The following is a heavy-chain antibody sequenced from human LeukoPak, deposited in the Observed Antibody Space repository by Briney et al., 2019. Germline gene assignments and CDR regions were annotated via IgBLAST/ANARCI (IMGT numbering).Heavy chain of an antibody. Sequence: GGSLRLSCAASGFTFSGSAMHWVRQASGKGLEWVGRIRSKANSYATAYAASVKGRFTISRDDSKNTAYLQMNSLKTEDTAVYYCTRRTKDTIFGVAPFDYWGQGTLVTVSS. CDR1: GFTFSGSA. D-gene: IGHD3-3*01. V-gene: IGHV3-73*01. CDR3: TRRTKDTIFGVAPFDY. J-gene: IGHJ4*02. CDR2: IRSKANSYAT.